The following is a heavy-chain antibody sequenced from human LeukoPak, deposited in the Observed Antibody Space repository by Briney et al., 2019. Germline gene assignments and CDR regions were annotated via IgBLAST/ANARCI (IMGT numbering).Heavy chain of an antibody. CDR3: ARWRNYYGSGSYYNGNYYGMDV. V-gene: IGHV4-34*01. Sequence: SETLSLTCAVYGGSFSGYYWSWIRQPPGKGLEWLGEINHSGSTNYNPSLKSRVTISVDTSKNQFSLKLSSVTAADTAVYYCARWRNYYGSGSYYNGNYYGMDVWGKGTTVTVSS. D-gene: IGHD3-10*01. CDR1: GGSFSGYY. CDR2: INHSGST. J-gene: IGHJ6*04.